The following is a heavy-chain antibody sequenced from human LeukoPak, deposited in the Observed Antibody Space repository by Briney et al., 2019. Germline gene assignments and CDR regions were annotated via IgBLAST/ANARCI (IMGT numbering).Heavy chain of an antibody. CDR2: IIPIFGTA. V-gene: IGHV1-69*06. Sequence: GSSVKVSCKASGGTFSSYAISWVRQAPGQGLEWMGRIIPIFGTANYAQKFQGRVTITADKSTSTAYMELSSLRSEDTAVYYCARSLTPYPEVYFQHWGQGTLVTVSS. D-gene: IGHD2-2*02. CDR3: ARSLTPYPEVYFQH. J-gene: IGHJ1*01. CDR1: GGTFSSYA.